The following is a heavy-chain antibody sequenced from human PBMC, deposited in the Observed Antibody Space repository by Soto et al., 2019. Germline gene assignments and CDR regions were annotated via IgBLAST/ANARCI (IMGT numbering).Heavy chain of an antibody. J-gene: IGHJ6*02. CDR3: ARDGFLGYCSSTSCSHYYYYGMDV. D-gene: IGHD2-2*01. CDR1: GYTFTSYG. Sequence: ASVKVSCKASGYTFTSYGISWVRQAPGQGLEWMGWISAYNGNTDYAQKLQGRVTMTTDTSTSTAYMELRSLRSDDTAVYYCARDGFLGYCSSTSCSHYYYYGMDVWGQGTTVTVSS. V-gene: IGHV1-18*04. CDR2: ISAYNGNT.